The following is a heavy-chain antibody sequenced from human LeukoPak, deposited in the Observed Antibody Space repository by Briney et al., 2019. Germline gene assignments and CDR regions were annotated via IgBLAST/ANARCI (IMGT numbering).Heavy chain of an antibody. CDR1: GGTFSSYA. CDR3: AREFPNWDSSGYYGD. CDR2: IIPIFGTA. V-gene: IGHV1-69*13. J-gene: IGHJ4*02. D-gene: IGHD3-22*01. Sequence: ASVKVSCKASGGTFSSYAVSWVRQAPGQGLEWMGGIIPIFGTANYAQKFQGRVTITADESTSTAYMELSSLRSEDTAVYYCAREFPNWDSSGYYGDWGRGTLVTVSS.